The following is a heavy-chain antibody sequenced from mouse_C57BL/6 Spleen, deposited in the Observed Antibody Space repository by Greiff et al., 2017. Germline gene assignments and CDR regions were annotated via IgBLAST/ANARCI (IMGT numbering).Heavy chain of an antibody. CDR3: ARSDYGSVLDY. CDR2: IDPADGTT. Sequence: EVQLQQSVAELVRPGASVKLSCTASGFNIKNTYMPWVKQRPEQGLEWIGRIDPADGTTKYAPKFQGKATITADTSSNTAYLQLSSLTSEDTAIYYCARSDYGSVLDYWGQGTTLTVSS. D-gene: IGHD1-1*01. J-gene: IGHJ2*01. V-gene: IGHV14-3*01. CDR1: GFNIKNTY.